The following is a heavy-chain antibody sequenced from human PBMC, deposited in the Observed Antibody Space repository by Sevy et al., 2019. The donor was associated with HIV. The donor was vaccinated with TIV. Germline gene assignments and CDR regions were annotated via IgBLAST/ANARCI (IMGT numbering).Heavy chain of an antibody. CDR2: ISASGGTT. Sequence: GGFLRLSCAASGFTFSTHGMNWVRQVPGKGLEWVSSISASGGTTSYADSVKGQFTISRDNSKNTLYLQMNSLAVEATGIYYCAKDRRPGYNYGVFDQWGQGTLVTVSS. J-gene: IGHJ4*02. CDR3: AKDRRPGYNYGVFDQ. D-gene: IGHD5-18*01. CDR1: GFTFSTHG. V-gene: IGHV3-23*01.